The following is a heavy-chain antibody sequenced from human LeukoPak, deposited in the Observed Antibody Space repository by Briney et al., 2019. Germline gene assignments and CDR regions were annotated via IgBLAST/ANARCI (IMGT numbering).Heavy chain of an antibody. Sequence: SETLSLTCTVSGGSISNGDYYWSWIRQPPGKGLEWIGYIYYSGTIYYNPSLKSRRTMSVATSKNQFSLKLSSVTAADTAVYYCARAPYYSPLYCSSASCYSFNGLDIWGQGTKVTVSS. J-gene: IGHJ3*02. CDR2: IYYSGTI. CDR1: GGSISNGDYY. CDR3: ARAPYYSPLYCSSASCYSFNGLDI. V-gene: IGHV4-30-4*08. D-gene: IGHD2-2*02.